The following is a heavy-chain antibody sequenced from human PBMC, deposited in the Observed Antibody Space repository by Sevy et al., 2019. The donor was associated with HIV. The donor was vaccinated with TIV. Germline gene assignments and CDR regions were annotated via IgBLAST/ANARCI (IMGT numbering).Heavy chain of an antibody. V-gene: IGHV3-15*01. Sequence: GGSLRLSCAASGFTFSNAWMSWVRQAPGKGLEWVGRIKSKTDGWTKDYAAPVKGRFNISRDDSKNTLYLQMNSLKTEDTAVYYCTSDYDILTGSYYFDYWGQGTLVTVSS. D-gene: IGHD3-9*01. J-gene: IGHJ4*02. CDR3: TSDYDILTGSYYFDY. CDR2: IKSKTDGWTK. CDR1: GFTFSNAW.